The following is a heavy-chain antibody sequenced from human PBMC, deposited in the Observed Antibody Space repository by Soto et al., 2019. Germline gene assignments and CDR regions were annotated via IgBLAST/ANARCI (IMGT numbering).Heavy chain of an antibody. Sequence: PGESLKISCKGSGYHFTSYWISWVRQLPGKGLEWMGRFDPCDSYTNYNPSFQGHVTISADQSNSPAYLPCGSLKTSDTAMHYCARRSDFLRAYYERHFTYGGQGTLVTAPQ. D-gene: IGHD3-16*01. CDR2: FDPCDSYT. V-gene: IGHV5-10-1*01. CDR3: ARRSDFLRAYYERHFTY. CDR1: GYHFTSYW. J-gene: IGHJ4*02.